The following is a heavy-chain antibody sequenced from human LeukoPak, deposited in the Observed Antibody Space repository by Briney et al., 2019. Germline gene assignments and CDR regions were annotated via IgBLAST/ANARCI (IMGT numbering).Heavy chain of an antibody. V-gene: IGHV4-61*02. CDR2: IYTSGST. D-gene: IGHD3-16*01. J-gene: IGHJ4*02. CDR3: ARCLGGRCDYFDY. CDR1: GGSISSGTYY. Sequence: PSETLSLTCTVSGGSISSGTYYWNWIRQPAGKGLEWIGRIYTSGSTNYNPSLKSRVTISVDTSKNQFSLKLSSVTAADTAVYYCARCLGGRCDYFDYWGQGTLVTVSS.